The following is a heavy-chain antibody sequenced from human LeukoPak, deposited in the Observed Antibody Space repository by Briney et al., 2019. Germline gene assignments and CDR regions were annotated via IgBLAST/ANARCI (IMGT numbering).Heavy chain of an antibody. CDR2: ISADATTM. CDR1: GFSFSDYY. Sequence: GGSLILSCAASGFSFSDYYMSWLRQAPGKGLEWISYISADATTMYYGDSVKGRFIISRDNAKNSLHLQMNSLRVDDTAVYSCARVLGYTTGYSYFDHWGQGALVTVSS. V-gene: IGHV3-11*01. J-gene: IGHJ4*02. D-gene: IGHD3-16*02. CDR3: ARVLGYTTGYSYFDH.